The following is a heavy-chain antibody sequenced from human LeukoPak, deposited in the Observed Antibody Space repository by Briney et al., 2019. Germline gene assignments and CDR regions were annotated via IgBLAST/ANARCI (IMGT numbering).Heavy chain of an antibody. V-gene: IGHV3-48*03. CDR1: GFTFSSYE. Sequence: PGGSLRLSCAASGFTFSSYEMNWVRQAPGKGLEWVSYIGSSAGTTYYADSVKGRFTISRDNAKNSLYLQMNSLRAEDRAVYFCARQQLQLWYDWGQGTLVTVSS. D-gene: IGHD5-18*01. J-gene: IGHJ4*02. CDR3: ARQQLQLWYD. CDR2: IGSSAGTT.